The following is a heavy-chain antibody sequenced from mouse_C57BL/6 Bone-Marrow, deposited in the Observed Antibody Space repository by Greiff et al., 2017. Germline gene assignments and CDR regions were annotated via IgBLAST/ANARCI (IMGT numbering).Heavy chain of an antibody. CDR2: ISYDGSN. D-gene: IGHD1-1*01. J-gene: IGHJ4*01. V-gene: IGHV3-6*01. CDR3: ARDRTTGAMDY. Sequence: EVQLQQSGPGLVKPSQSLSLTCSVTGYSITSGYYWNWIRQFPGNKLEWMGYISYDGSNNYNPSLNNRISITRDTSKNQFFLKLNSVTTEDTATYCCARDRTTGAMDYWGQGTSVTVSS. CDR1: GYSITSGYY.